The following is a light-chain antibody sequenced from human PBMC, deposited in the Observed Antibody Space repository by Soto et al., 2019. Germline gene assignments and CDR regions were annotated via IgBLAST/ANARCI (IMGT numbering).Light chain of an antibody. CDR3: QSYDSTLSARYV. Sequence: PVQPASVRGAPGQRYSISCTASSTNIRAGYGVHWYQQRPGTAPKLLIVGNPIRPSGVPDRFSDSTSGNSDSLAITGLQAEDQGDYYFQSYDSTLSARYVFGTGTKVTVL. J-gene: IGLJ1*01. V-gene: IGLV1-40*01. CDR2: GNP. CDR1: STNIRAGYG.